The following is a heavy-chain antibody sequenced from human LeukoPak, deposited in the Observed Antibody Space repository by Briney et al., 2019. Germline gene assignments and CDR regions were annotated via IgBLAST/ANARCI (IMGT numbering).Heavy chain of an antibody. CDR2: ISGSGGSI. CDR3: AKPSTVTTTFDY. Sequence: GGSLRLSCAASGLTFSSCGMHWVRQAPGKWLEWVSAISGSGGSIYYADSVKGRFTISRDNSKNTLYLQMNSLRAEDTAVYYCAKPSTVTTTFDYWGQGTLVTVSS. V-gene: IGHV3-23*01. CDR1: GLTFSSCG. D-gene: IGHD4-17*01. J-gene: IGHJ4*02.